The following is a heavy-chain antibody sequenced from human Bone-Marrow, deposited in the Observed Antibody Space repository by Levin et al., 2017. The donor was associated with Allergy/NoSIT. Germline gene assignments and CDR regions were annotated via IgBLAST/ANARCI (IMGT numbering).Heavy chain of an antibody. V-gene: IGHV1-2*04. D-gene: IGHD1-26*01. CDR2: INPNSGGT. J-gene: IGHJ5*02. Sequence: GGSLRLSCKASGSTFTGYYMHWVQQAPGQGLEWMGWINPNSGGTNYAQKFQGWVTMTRDTSISTAYMELSRLRSDDTAVYYCARDKRGVGATTGCGWFDPWGQGTLVTVSS. CDR1: GSTFTGYY. CDR3: ARDKRGVGATTGCGWFDP.